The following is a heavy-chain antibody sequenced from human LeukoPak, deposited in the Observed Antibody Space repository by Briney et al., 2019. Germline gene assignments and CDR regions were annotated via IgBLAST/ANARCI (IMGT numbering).Heavy chain of an antibody. CDR3: ARRVGATYVDAFDI. D-gene: IGHD1-26*01. CDR1: GYSFTGYW. CDR2: IYPGDSDT. J-gene: IGHJ3*02. Sequence: GESLKISCXGSGYSFTGYWIGWERQMTGKGLEWMGIIYPGDSDTRYSPSFQGQVTISADKSISTAYLQWSSLKASDTAMYYCARRVGATYVDAFDIWGQGTMVTVSS. V-gene: IGHV5-51*01.